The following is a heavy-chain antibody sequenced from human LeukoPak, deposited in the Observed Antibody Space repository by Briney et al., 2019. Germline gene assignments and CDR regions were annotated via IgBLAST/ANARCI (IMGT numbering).Heavy chain of an antibody. D-gene: IGHD1-7*01. J-gene: IGHJ4*02. CDR3: ARGSRELYYFDY. V-gene: IGHV4-4*02. CDR1: GGSISNSNW. CDR2: IYHNEYT. Sequence: SGTLSLTCAVSGGSISNSNWWTWVRQPPGKGLEWIGEIYHNEYTNYNPSLNSRVTISLDKSKNQFSLQLNSVTAADTAVYYCARGSRELYYFDYWGQGTLVTVSS.